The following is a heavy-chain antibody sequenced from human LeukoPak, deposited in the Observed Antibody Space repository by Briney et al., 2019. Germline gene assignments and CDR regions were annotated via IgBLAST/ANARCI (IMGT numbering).Heavy chain of an antibody. CDR2: IYYSGST. D-gene: IGHD6-19*01. Sequence: PSETLSLTCTVSGGSISSSSYYWGWIRQPPGKGLEWIGSIYYSGSTYYNPSLKSRVTISVDTSKNQFSLKLSSVTAADTAVYYCARYFSGWCGGGVDYWGQGTLVTVSS. V-gene: IGHV4-39*01. CDR1: GGSISSSSYY. J-gene: IGHJ4*02. CDR3: ARYFSGWCGGGVDY.